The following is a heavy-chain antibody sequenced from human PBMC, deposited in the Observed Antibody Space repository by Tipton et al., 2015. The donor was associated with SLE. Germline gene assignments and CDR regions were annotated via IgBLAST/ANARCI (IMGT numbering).Heavy chain of an antibody. V-gene: IGHV4-39*07. D-gene: IGHD6-6*01. Sequence: TLSLTCTVSGDSISRSAYYWGWIRQPPGKGLEWIGSIYYSGSTYYNPSLKSRVTISVDTSKNQFSLKLSSVTAADTAVYYCARARYDVAALRGAFDIWGQGTMVTVSS. CDR1: GDSISRSAYY. CDR2: IYYSGST. J-gene: IGHJ3*02. CDR3: ARARYDVAALRGAFDI.